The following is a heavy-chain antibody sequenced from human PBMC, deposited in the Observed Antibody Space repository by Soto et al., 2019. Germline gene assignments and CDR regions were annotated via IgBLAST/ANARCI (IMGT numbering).Heavy chain of an antibody. Sequence: QVQLQESGPGLVKPSETLSLICTVAGGSIRNYFWTWIRQPAGKGLEWIGRIYSSGNTVYNASLKSRVTVSIDMSKNQFSLKLSSMTAADTAVYYCVRDVASPGISGSWGAFDIWGQGTVVTVSS. CDR2: IYSSGNT. D-gene: IGHD1-20*01. J-gene: IGHJ3*02. CDR1: GGSIRNYF. CDR3: VRDVASPGISGSWGAFDI. V-gene: IGHV4-4*07.